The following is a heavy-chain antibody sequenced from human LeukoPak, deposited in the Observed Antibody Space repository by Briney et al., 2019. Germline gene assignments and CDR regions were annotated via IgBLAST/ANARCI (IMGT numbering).Heavy chain of an antibody. CDR1: GGSFSGYY. J-gene: IGHJ4*02. CDR2: INHSGST. Sequence: SETLPLTCAVYGGSFSGYYWSWISQPPGKGLEWTGEINHSGSTNYNPSLKSRVTISVDTSKNQFSLKLSSVTAADTAVYYCARRRITMVRVWYFDYWGQGTLVTVSS. V-gene: IGHV4-34*01. CDR3: ARRRITMVRVWYFDY. D-gene: IGHD3-10*01.